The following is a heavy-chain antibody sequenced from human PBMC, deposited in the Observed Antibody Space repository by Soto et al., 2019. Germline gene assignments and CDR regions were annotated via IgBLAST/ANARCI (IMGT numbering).Heavy chain of an antibody. D-gene: IGHD4-4*01. Sequence: GGSLRLSCAASGFTFSSYSMHWVRQAPGKGLEWVAVISYDGSNKYYADSVKGRFTISRDNSKNTLYLQMNSLRAEDTAVYYCASPRGTTAAYYYYGMDVWGQGTTVTVSS. CDR2: ISYDGSNK. CDR3: ASPRGTTAAYYYYGMDV. J-gene: IGHJ6*02. CDR1: GFTFSSYS. V-gene: IGHV3-30-3*01.